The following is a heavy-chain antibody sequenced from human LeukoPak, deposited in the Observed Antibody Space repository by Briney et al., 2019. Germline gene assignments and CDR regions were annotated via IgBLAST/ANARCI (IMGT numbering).Heavy chain of an antibody. CDR1: GFIFSSYA. CDR2: ISGGDGST. CDR3: PLWFGDLSRINYFDY. V-gene: IGHV3-23*01. D-gene: IGHD3-10*01. Sequence: PGGSLRLSCAASGFIFSSYAMSWVRQAPGKGLEWVSTISGGDGSTYYSASVKGRFTISRDNSKNTLYLQMNSLRAEDTAVYYCPLWFGDLSRINYFDYWGQGTLVTVS. J-gene: IGHJ4*02.